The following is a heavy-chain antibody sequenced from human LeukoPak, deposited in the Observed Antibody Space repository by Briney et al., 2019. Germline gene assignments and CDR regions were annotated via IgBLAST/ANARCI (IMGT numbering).Heavy chain of an antibody. CDR3: ARGGGYGDGPSWYFDL. D-gene: IGHD4-17*01. J-gene: IGHJ2*01. Sequence: SETLSLTCTVSGGSISSYYWSWIRQPPGKGLEWIGYVYYSGSTNYNPSLKSRVTISVDTSKNQFSLKLSSVTAADTAVYYCARGGGYGDGPSWYFDLWGRGTLVTVSS. V-gene: IGHV4-59*01. CDR2: VYYSGST. CDR1: GGSISSYY.